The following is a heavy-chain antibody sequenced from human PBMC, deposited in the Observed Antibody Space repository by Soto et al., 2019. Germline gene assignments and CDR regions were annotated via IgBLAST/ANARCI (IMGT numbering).Heavy chain of an antibody. J-gene: IGHJ3*02. CDR1: GFTFSSYA. D-gene: IGHD2-15*01. V-gene: IGHV3-23*01. CDR2: ISGRGGGT. Sequence: EVQLLESGGGLVQPGGSLRLSCAASGFTFSSYAMTWVRQAPGKGLEWVSAISGRGGGTYYADSVKGRFTISRDNSKNTLYLQLNSLRAEDTAVYYCAKDAGYCSGGNCYSYHDAFDIWGQGTLVTVSS. CDR3: AKDAGYCSGGNCYSYHDAFDI.